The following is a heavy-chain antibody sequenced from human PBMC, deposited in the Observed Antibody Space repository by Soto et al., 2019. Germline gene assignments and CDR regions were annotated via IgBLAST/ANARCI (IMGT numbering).Heavy chain of an antibody. CDR2: ISAYNGNT. V-gene: IGHV1-18*01. CDR3: ARQYDFWSGYWPSGYYYYYGMDV. D-gene: IGHD3-3*01. CDR1: GYTFTSYG. Sequence: ASVKVSCKASGYTFTSYGISWVRQAPGQGLEWMGWISAYNGNTNYAQKLQGRVTMTTDTSTSTAYMELRSLRSDDTAVYYCARQYDFWSGYWPSGYYYYYGMDVWGQGTTVTVSS. J-gene: IGHJ6*02.